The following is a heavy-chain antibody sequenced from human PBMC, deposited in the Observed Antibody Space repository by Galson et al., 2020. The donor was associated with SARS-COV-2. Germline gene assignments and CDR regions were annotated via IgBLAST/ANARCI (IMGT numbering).Heavy chain of an antibody. Sequence: GESMKISCKVSGYTLTELSMHWVRQAPGKGLEWMGGFDPEDGETIYAQTLQGRVTMTEDTSTDTAYMELSSLRSEDTAVYYCATSTPLTIFGVQNWFDPWGQGTLVTVS. CDR1: GYTLTELS. CDR2: FDPEDGET. J-gene: IGHJ5*02. V-gene: IGHV1-24*01. D-gene: IGHD3-3*01. CDR3: ATSTPLTIFGVQNWFDP.